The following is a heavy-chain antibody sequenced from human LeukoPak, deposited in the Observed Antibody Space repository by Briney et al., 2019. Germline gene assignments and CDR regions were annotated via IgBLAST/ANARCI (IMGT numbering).Heavy chain of an antibody. CDR3: ARHGLVVAATAWFDP. D-gene: IGHD2-15*01. Sequence: PSQTLSLTCTVSGGSVSSGSYYWSWIRQPPGRGLEWIGYFYYSGSTNYNPSLKSRVTISVDTSKNQFSLKLSSVTAADTAVYYCARHGLVVAATAWFDPWGQGTLVTVSS. CDR2: FYYSGST. CDR1: GGSVSSGSYY. J-gene: IGHJ5*02. V-gene: IGHV4-61*01.